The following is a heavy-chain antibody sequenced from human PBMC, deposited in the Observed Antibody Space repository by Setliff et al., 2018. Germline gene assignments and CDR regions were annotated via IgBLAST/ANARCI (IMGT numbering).Heavy chain of an antibody. CDR1: GFSLSDGRVG. CDR3: ARIGTSSVLYGMDV. CDR2: IFSMDQK. V-gene: IGHV2-26*01. Sequence: SGPTLVNPTQTLTLTCTFSGFSLSDGRVGVTWIRRPPGKALEWLATIFSMDQKSYSTSLESRLLISKDTSATQVVLMMTNMNPADTGTYYCARIGTSSVLYGMDVWGQGTTVTVSS. D-gene: IGHD3-22*01. J-gene: IGHJ6*02.